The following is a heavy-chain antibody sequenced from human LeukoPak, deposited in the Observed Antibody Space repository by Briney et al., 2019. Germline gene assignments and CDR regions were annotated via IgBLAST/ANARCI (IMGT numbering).Heavy chain of an antibody. V-gene: IGHV3-49*03. CDR3: SRDLLYYYNISGYFWGEVADY. D-gene: IGHD3-22*01. CDR2: IRSKAYGGAT. J-gene: IGHJ4*02. Sequence: QTGGSLRLSCTTSGFMFGDYVMSWFRQAPGKGLEWVGFIRSKAYGGATEYAMAVRGRFTISRDDSKSIAYLQMNSLETEDTAVYYCSRDLLYYYNISGYFWGEVADYWGQGTLVTVSS. CDR1: GFMFGDYV.